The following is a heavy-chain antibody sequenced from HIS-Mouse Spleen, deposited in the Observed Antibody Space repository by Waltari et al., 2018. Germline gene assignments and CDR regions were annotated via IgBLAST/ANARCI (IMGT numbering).Heavy chain of an antibody. V-gene: IGHV4-39*01. CDR1: GGSISSSSYS. CDR3: ARKRTASGWFDP. CDR2: IYYSGST. J-gene: IGHJ5*02. D-gene: IGHD2-21*02. Sequence: QLQLQESGPGLVKPSETLSLTCPVSGGSISSSSYSWGWIRQPPGKGLEWIGSIYYSGSTYYNPSLKSRVTISVDTSKNQFSLKLSSVTAADTAVYYCARKRTASGWFDPWGQGTLVTVSS.